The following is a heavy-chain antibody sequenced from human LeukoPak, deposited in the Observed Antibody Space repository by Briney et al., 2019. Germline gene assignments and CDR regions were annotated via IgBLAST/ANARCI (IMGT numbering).Heavy chain of an antibody. Sequence: QTGGSLRLSCEASGFTFGNYAMNWVRQAPGKGLEWVANIRLDGSEKNYVDSVKGRFTISRDNTKNSLYLQMNSLRVEDTAVFYCARDQYDTWSRRGNFDSWGQGTLVIVSS. CDR3: ARDQYDTWSRRGNFDS. CDR1: GFTFGNYA. J-gene: IGHJ4*02. V-gene: IGHV3-7*03. D-gene: IGHD3-3*01. CDR2: IRLDGSEK.